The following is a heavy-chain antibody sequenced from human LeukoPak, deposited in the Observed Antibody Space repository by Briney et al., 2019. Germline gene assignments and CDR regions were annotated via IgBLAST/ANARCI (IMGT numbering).Heavy chain of an antibody. J-gene: IGHJ4*02. CDR1: GLTFSDAW. D-gene: IGHD5-12*01. CDR3: TLMATIFTVDY. V-gene: IGHV3-15*01. Sequence: GSLRLSCVLSGLTFSDAWMSWVRQAPGKGLEWVGRIRNDRITDYAAPVQGRFSISRDNSKNTFYLQMNSLRTEDTGMYFCTLMATIFTVDYWGQGTLVTVSS. CDR2: IRNDRIT.